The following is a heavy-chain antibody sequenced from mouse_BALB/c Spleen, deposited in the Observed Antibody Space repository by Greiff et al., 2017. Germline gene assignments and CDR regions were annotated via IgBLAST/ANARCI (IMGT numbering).Heavy chain of an antibody. CDR2: ISDGGSYT. J-gene: IGHJ4*01. CDR3: ARDRGNYGFYAMDY. CDR1: GFTFSDYY. V-gene: IGHV5-4*02. D-gene: IGHD2-1*01. Sequence: EVMLVESGGGLVKPGGSLKLSCAASGFTFSDYYMYWVRQTPEKRLEWVATISDGGSYTYYPDSVKGRFTISRDNAKNNLYLQMSSLKSEDTAMYYCARDRGNYGFYAMDYWGQGTSVTVPS.